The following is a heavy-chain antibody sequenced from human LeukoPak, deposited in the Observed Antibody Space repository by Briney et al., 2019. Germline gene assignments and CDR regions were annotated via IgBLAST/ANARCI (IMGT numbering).Heavy chain of an antibody. V-gene: IGHV1-69*13. D-gene: IGHD3-16*01. CDR1: GGTFSSYA. Sequence: ASVKVSCKASGGTFSSYAISWVRQAPGQGLEWMGGIIPIFGTANYAQKFQGRVTITADESTSTAYMELSSLRSEDTAVYYCARVPEGEGHMDVWGKGTTVTVSS. J-gene: IGHJ6*03. CDR3: ARVPEGEGHMDV. CDR2: IIPIFGTA.